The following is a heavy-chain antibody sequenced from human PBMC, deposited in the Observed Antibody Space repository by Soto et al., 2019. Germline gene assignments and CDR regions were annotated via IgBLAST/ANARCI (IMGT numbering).Heavy chain of an antibody. CDR1: VYSFPNYW. CDR2: IYPGDSDT. V-gene: IGHV5-51*01. J-gene: IGHJ3*02. D-gene: IGHD2-15*01. CDR3: ARPLQSESRDAFDI. Sequence: PGESLKISCKGSVYSFPNYWIAWLRQIPGKGLEWMGIIYPGDSDTIYSPSFQGQVTISADKSISAAYLQWRSLKASDTATYYCARPLQSESRDAFDIWGQGIMVTVSS.